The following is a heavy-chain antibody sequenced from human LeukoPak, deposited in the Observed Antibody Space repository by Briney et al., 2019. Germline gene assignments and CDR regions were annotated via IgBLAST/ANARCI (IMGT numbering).Heavy chain of an antibody. D-gene: IGHD5-12*01. V-gene: IGHV1-2*02. J-gene: IGHJ4*02. CDR3: ANWAATIRNFNY. Sequence: ASVKVSCKASGYTFTGYYMHWVRQAPGQGLEWMGWINPNSGGTNFAQKFQGRVTMTTDTSITTAYMELTRLRSDDTAVYYCANWAATIRNFNYWGQGTLVTVSS. CDR2: INPNSGGT. CDR1: GYTFTGYY.